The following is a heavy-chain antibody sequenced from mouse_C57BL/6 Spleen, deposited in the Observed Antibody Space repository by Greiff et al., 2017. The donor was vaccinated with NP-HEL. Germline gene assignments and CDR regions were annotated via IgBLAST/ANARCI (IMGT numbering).Heavy chain of an antibody. CDR2: IHPSDSDT. D-gene: IGHD1-1*01. J-gene: IGHJ4*01. CDR3: AIPISNRIDYYGSRGMDY. CDR1: GYTFTSYW. V-gene: IGHV1-74*01. Sequence: QVQLQQPGAELVKPGASVKVSCKASGYTFTSYWMHWVKQRPGQGLEWIGRIHPSDSDTNYNQKFKGKATLTVDKSSSTAYMQLSSLTSEDSAVYYWAIPISNRIDYYGSRGMDYWGQGTSVTVSS.